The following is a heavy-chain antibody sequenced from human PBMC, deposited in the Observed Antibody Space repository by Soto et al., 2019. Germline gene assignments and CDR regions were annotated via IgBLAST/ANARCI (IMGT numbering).Heavy chain of an antibody. V-gene: IGHV4-31*03. CDR3: AGVRGVNWFDH. J-gene: IGHJ5*02. Sequence: QVQLQESGPGLVKPSQTLSLTCTVSGGSISSGGYYWSWIRQHPGKGLEWIGYIYYSGSTYYNPSLKRRFTISVDTSKNQFSLKRSSVTAADTAVYYCAGVRGVNWFDHWGQGTLVTVSS. CDR1: GGSISSGGYY. D-gene: IGHD3-10*01. CDR2: IYYSGST.